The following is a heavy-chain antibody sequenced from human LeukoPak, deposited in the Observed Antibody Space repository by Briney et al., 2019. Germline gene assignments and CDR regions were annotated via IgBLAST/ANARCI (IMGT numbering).Heavy chain of an antibody. CDR2: ISNSGSTI. J-gene: IGHJ6*04. V-gene: IGHV3-48*03. D-gene: IGHD3-10*02. CDR3: AELGITMIGGV. CDR1: GFTFSAYE. Sequence: GGSLRLSCAASGFTFSAYEMNWVRQAPGKGLEWVSYISNSGSTIYYADSVKGRFTISRDNAKNSLYLQMNSLRAEDTAVYYCAELGITMIGGVWGKGTTVTISS.